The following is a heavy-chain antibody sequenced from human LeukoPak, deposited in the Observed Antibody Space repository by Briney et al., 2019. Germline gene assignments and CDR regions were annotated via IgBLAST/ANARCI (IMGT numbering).Heavy chain of an antibody. CDR3: ARLTGSKIGAFDI. CDR1: GGSISSYY. J-gene: IGHJ3*02. V-gene: IGHV4-59*01. CDR2: IYYSGSN. D-gene: IGHD1-14*01. Sequence: SETLSLTCTVSGGSISSYYWSWIRQPPGKGLEWIGYIYYSGSNNYNPSLKSRVTISVDTSKNQFSLKLSSVTAADTAVYYCARLTGSKIGAFDIWGQGTMVTVPS.